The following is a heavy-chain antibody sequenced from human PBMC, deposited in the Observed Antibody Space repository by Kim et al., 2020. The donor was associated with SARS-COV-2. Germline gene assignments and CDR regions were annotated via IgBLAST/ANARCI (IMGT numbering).Heavy chain of an antibody. D-gene: IGHD6-6*01. CDR3: ARDTEYSSSYFDY. V-gene: IGHV1-18*01. Sequence: YAQKLQGRVTMTTDTSTSTAYMELRSLRSDDTAVYYCARDTEYSSSYFDYWGQGTLVTVSS. J-gene: IGHJ4*02.